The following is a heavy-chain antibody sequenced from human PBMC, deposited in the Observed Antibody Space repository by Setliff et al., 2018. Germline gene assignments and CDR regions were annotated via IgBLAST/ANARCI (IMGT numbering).Heavy chain of an antibody. V-gene: IGHV4-34*01. J-gene: IGHJ4*02. CDR2: INHSGST. D-gene: IGHD3-3*01. CDR1: GGSFSGYY. CDR3: ARAFYYDFWTFDY. Sequence: SETLSLTCAVYGGSFSGYYWSWIRQPPGKGLEWIGEINHSGSTNYNPSLKSRVTISVDTSKNQFSLKLSPVTAADTAVYYCARAFYYDFWTFDYWGQGTLVTVSS.